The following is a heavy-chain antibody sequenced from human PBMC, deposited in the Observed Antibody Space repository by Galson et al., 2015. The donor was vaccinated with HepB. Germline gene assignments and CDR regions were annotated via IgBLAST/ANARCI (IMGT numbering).Heavy chain of an antibody. Sequence: SLRLSCAASGFTVSSNYMSWVRQAPGKGLEWVSVIYSGGSTYYADSVKGRFTTSRDNSKNTLYLQMNSLRAEDTAVYYCARPHQRFLEWSGAFDIWGQGTMVTVSS. CDR3: ARPHQRFLEWSGAFDI. CDR1: GFTVSSNY. J-gene: IGHJ3*02. V-gene: IGHV3-66*02. D-gene: IGHD3-3*01. CDR2: IYSGGST.